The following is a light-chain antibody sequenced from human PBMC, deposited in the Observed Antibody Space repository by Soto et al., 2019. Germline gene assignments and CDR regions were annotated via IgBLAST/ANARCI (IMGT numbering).Light chain of an antibody. CDR2: GAS. CDR1: QSLSTN. CDR3: QQYKIWLKWR. J-gene: IGKJ1*01. V-gene: IGKV3-15*01. Sequence: DRVMTHSPANLSVSPGEGATISCRASQSLSTNLAWYQHKPGQAPRLLIYGASTRATGIPARFSGSGSGTEFTLTISSLQSEDFASYYCQQYKIWLKWRSRKGTQGEI.